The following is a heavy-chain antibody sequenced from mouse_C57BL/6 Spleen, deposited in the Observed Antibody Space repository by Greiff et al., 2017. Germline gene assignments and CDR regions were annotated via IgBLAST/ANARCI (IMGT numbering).Heavy chain of an antibody. Sequence: VKLQQPGAELVKPGASVKMSCKASGYTFTSYWITWVKQRPGQGLEWIGDIYPGSGSTNYNEKFKSKATLTVDTSSSTAYMQLSSLTSEDSAVYYCAKGAYYSNYAYAMDYWGQGTSVTVSS. J-gene: IGHJ4*01. CDR2: IYPGSGST. D-gene: IGHD2-5*01. CDR3: AKGAYYSNYAYAMDY. CDR1: GYTFTSYW. V-gene: IGHV1-55*01.